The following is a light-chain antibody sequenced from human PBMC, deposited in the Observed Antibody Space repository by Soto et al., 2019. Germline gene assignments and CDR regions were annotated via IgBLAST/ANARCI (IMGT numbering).Light chain of an antibody. V-gene: IGKV3-20*01. CDR2: GAS. CDR1: QSVSSSY. Sequence: ESVLTQSPGTLSLSPGERATLSCRASQSVSSSYLAWYQQKPGQAPRLLIYGASSRATGIPDRFSGSGSGTDFTLTTSRLEPEDFAVYYCQQYGSSPWTFGQGTKVDIK. J-gene: IGKJ1*01. CDR3: QQYGSSPWT.